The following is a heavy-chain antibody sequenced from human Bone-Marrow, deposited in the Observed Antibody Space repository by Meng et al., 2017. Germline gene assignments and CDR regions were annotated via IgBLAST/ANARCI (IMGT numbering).Heavy chain of an antibody. J-gene: IGHJ5*02. D-gene: IGHD5-18*01. CDR2: ILYSGSA. Sequence: QVQLQESGPGLAKPSETLSLTCSVYGGSLSSYYWSWIRQPPGKGLEWIGYILYSGSAYFNPSLKSRVTISVDTSKSQFSLKLISVTAADTAVYYCARRRHAGMVTEGWFDPWGQGTLVTVSS. CDR1: GGSLSSYY. V-gene: IGHV4-59*01. CDR3: ARRRHAGMVTEGWFDP.